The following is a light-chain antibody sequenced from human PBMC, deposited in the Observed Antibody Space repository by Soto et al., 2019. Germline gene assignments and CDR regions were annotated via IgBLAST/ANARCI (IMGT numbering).Light chain of an antibody. CDR1: QSLLHSNGYNY. CDR2: LGS. V-gene: IGKV2-28*01. CDR3: LQALQTPPYS. Sequence: DIVMTQSPLSLPVTPGEPASISCRSSQSLLHSNGYNYMDWYLQKPGQSPQLLIYLGSNRASGVPDRFIGSGSGTDFTMKISRVEAEDVGVSYCLQALQTPPYSFGQGTKLEIK. J-gene: IGKJ2*01.